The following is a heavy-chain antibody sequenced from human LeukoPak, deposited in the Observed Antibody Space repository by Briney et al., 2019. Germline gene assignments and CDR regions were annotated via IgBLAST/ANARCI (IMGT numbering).Heavy chain of an antibody. Sequence: ASVKVSCKASGYSSTNYGISWVRQAPGQGLEWMGWIHIYRGNTNYAQKFQGRVTMTTDTSTSTAYMELRSLRSDDTAVYYCARDSGSYPHDYWGQGTLVTVSS. J-gene: IGHJ4*02. CDR3: ARDSGSYPHDY. CDR2: IHIYRGNT. CDR1: GYSSTNYG. D-gene: IGHD1-26*01. V-gene: IGHV1-18*01.